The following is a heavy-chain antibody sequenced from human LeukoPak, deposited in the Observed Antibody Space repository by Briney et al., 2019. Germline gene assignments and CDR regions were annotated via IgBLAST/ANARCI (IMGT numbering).Heavy chain of an antibody. J-gene: IGHJ6*03. CDR2: INHSGST. CDR1: GGSISSSSYY. D-gene: IGHD3-3*01. CDR3: ARVAGPYDFWSGYYKRYYYYYMDV. V-gene: IGHV4-39*07. Sequence: PSETLSLTCTVSGGSISSSSYYWGWIRQPPGKGLEWIGEINHSGSTNYNPSLKSRVTISVDTSKNQFSLKLSSVTAADTAVYYCARVAGPYDFWSGYYKRYYYYYMDVWGKGTTVTVSS.